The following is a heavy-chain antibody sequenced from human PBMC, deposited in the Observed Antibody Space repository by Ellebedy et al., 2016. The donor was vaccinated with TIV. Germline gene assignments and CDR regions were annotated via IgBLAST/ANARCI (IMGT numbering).Heavy chain of an antibody. CDR3: AREDSDWYYFDF. V-gene: IGHV3-21*01. CDR2: ISRSSSHI. D-gene: IGHD6-19*01. CDR1: GFKFSSYG. Sequence: GESLKISXAASGFKFSSYGMNWVRQAPGKGLEWVSSISRSSSHIFYEPSVKGRFTIYRDNAKNSLYLQMNSLRVEDTAVYYCAREDSDWYYFDFWGQGTLVTVTS. J-gene: IGHJ4*02.